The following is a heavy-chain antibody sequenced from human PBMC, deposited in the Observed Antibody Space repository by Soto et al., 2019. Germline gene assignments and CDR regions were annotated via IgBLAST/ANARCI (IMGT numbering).Heavy chain of an antibody. CDR2: INPNSGGT. J-gene: IGHJ3*02. V-gene: IGHV1-2*04. CDR3: ARSVTTVTTIGAFDI. CDR1: GYTKTGYY. D-gene: IGHD4-17*01. Sequence: GASVKVSCKASGYTKTGYYMHWVRQAPEKGLEWMGWINPNSGGTNYAQKFQGWVTMTRDTSISTAHMELSRLRSDDTAVYYCARSVTTVTTIGAFDIWGQGTMVTVSS.